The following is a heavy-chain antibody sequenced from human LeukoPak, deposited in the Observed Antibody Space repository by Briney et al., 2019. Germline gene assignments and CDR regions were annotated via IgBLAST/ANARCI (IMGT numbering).Heavy chain of an antibody. Sequence: ASVKVSCKASGYTFTSYGISWVRQAPGQGLEWMGWISAYSGNTNYAQKLQGRVTMTTDTSTSTAYMELRSLRSDDTAVYYCARDLSGYCSGGSCYRAGDYFDYWGQGTLVTVSS. CDR1: GYTFTSYG. V-gene: IGHV1-18*01. D-gene: IGHD2-15*01. J-gene: IGHJ4*02. CDR2: ISAYSGNT. CDR3: ARDLSGYCSGGSCYRAGDYFDY.